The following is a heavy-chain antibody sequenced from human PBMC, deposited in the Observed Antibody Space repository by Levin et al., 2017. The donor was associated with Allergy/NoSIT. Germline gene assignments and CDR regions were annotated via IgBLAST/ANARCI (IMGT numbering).Heavy chain of an antibody. CDR1: GGSISSYY. Sequence: PSETLSLTCTVSGGSISSYYWSWIRQPPGKGLEWIGYIYYSGSTNYDPSLKSRVTISVDTSKNQFSLKLSSVTAADTAVYYCARGTGSSSGFVRGLDYWGQGTLVTVSS. V-gene: IGHV4-59*01. D-gene: IGHD6-19*01. CDR3: ARGTGSSSGFVRGLDY. J-gene: IGHJ4*02. CDR2: IYYSGST.